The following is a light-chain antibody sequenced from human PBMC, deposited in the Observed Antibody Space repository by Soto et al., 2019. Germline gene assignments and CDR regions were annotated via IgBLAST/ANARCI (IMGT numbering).Light chain of an antibody. V-gene: IGKV1-5*03. CDR1: QSINNW. Sequence: DIPMTQSPSTLSASVGDRVTITCRASQSINNWLAWYQQKPGKAPKLLIYKASTLESGVPSRFSGSGSGTGFTLTISSLQPDDFATYYCQQYNTFSPRAFGQGTKVEIK. CDR2: KAS. J-gene: IGKJ1*01. CDR3: QQYNTFSPRA.